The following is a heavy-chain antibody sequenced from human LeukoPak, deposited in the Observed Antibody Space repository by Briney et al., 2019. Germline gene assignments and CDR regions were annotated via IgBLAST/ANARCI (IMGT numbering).Heavy chain of an antibody. J-gene: IGHJ4*02. CDR1: GFTFSNAW. D-gene: IGHD3-10*01. CDR2: IKSKTDGGTT. V-gene: IGHV3-15*01. CDR3: TTDPNYYGSGSFHN. Sequence: GGSLRLSCAASGFTFSNAWMSWVRQAPGKGLEWVGRIKSKTDGGTTDYAAPVKGGFTISRDDSKNTLYLQMNSLKTEDTAVYYCTTDPNYYGSGSFHNWGQGTLVTVSS.